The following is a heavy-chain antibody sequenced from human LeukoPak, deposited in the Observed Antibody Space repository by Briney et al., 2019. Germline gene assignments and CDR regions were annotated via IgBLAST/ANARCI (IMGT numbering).Heavy chain of an antibody. Sequence: ASVKVSCKASGYTFTGYYMHWVRQAPGQGLEWMGWISAYNGNTYYAQKLQGRVTMTTDTSTSTAYMELRSLRSDDTAVYYCARSRYQLPDYWGQGTLVTVSS. CDR1: GYTFTGYY. CDR2: ISAYNGNT. CDR3: ARSRYQLPDY. J-gene: IGHJ4*02. D-gene: IGHD2-2*01. V-gene: IGHV1-18*04.